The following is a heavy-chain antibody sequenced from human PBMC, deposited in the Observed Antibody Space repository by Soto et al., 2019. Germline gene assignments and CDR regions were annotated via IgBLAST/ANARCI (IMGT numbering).Heavy chain of an antibody. CDR3: ARASDGYRSGWYVGYFDF. CDR1: GYTFTSYG. CDR2: IRAYNGYT. Sequence: QVQLVQSGGEVKKSGASVKVSCKASGYTFTSYGISWVRQAPGQGLEWMGWIRAYNGYTNYAQKFQGRVTVTTDTSTSTAYMELRNLISDDTAIYYCARASDGYRSGWYVGYFDFWGQGTLVTVSS. V-gene: IGHV1-18*04. D-gene: IGHD6-19*01. J-gene: IGHJ4*02.